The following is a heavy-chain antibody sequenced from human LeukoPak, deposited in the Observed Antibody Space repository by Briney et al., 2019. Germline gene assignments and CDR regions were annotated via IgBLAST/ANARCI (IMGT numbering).Heavy chain of an antibody. Sequence: GGSLRLSCAASGFTFSNSAMTWVRQVPGKGLEWVSSVGGGGGSTYYADSVKGRFTISRDNSKNTLYLQMNSLRAEDTAVYYCAKGDIAVAFLFDYWGQGTLVTVSS. J-gene: IGHJ4*02. CDR3: AKGDIAVAFLFDY. D-gene: IGHD6-19*01. V-gene: IGHV3-23*01. CDR1: GFTFSNSA. CDR2: VGGGGGST.